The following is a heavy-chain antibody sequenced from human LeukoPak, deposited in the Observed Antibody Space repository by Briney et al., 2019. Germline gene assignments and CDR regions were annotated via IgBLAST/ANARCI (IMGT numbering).Heavy chain of an antibody. CDR2: IYSGGST. J-gene: IGHJ6*02. D-gene: IGHD1-26*01. Sequence: GGPLRLSCAASGFTVSSNYMSWVRQAPGKGLEWVSVIYSGGSTYYADSVKGRFTISRHNSKNTLYLQMNSLRAEDTAVYYCARAAGPGSGSYYYYYGMDVWGQGTTVTVSS. CDR1: GFTVSSNY. V-gene: IGHV3-53*04. CDR3: ARAAGPGSGSYYYYYGMDV.